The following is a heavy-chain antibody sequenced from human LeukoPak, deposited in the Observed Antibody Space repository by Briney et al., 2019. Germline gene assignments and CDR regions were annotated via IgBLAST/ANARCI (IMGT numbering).Heavy chain of an antibody. J-gene: IGHJ4*02. D-gene: IGHD2/OR15-2a*01. CDR3: ARQLGGSGPYFQFDF. Sequence: SETLSLTCAVSGYFMSSGYYWGWIRQPPGKGLEWIGSIYQGGNTYYNPSLKSRVAISVDSSKNQFSLRLRSLTAADTAVYYCARQLGGSGPYFQFDFWGQGTLVTVSS. V-gene: IGHV4-38-2*01. CDR1: GYFMSSGYY. CDR2: IYQGGNT.